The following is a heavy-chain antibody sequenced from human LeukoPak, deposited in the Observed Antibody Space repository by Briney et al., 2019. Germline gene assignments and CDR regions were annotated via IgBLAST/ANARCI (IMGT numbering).Heavy chain of an antibody. D-gene: IGHD3-10*01. CDR2: IYRDAKT. CDR1: GFAVSSNY. V-gene: IGHV3-53*01. CDR3: AKVKGWYGEGYFDY. Sequence: GGSLRLSCAASGFAVSSNYMNWVRQAPGKGLEWVSVIYRDAKTYYADSVKGRFTISRDISKNTLFLQMTSLRAEDTALYYCAKVKGWYGEGYFDYWGQGTLVTVSS. J-gene: IGHJ4*02.